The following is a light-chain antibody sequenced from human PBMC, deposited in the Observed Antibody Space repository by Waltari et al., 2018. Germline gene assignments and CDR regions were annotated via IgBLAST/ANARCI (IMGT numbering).Light chain of an antibody. CDR3: QQYTSYPLT. Sequence: DIEMTQSPSSLSASVGDRVTITCRASQVITRWLAWYQQKPGKAPKSLISTISTLQTGVPSRCSGSGSGTEFTLTISSLQPEDFATYYCQQYTSYPLTFGGGTKVEIK. V-gene: IGKV1D-16*01. J-gene: IGKJ4*01. CDR2: TIS. CDR1: QVITRW.